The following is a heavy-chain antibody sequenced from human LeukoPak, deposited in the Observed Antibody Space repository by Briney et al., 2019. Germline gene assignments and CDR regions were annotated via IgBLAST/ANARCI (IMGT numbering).Heavy chain of an antibody. J-gene: IGHJ4*02. D-gene: IGHD3-9*01. V-gene: IGHV1-69*04. CDR2: IIPILGIA. CDR1: GGTFSSYA. CDR3: ARDQGVLRYFDWPPRCFDY. Sequence: GASVKVSCRASGGTFSSYAISWVRQAPGQGLEWMGRIIPILGIANYAQKFQGRVTITADKSTSTAYMELRSLRSDDTAVYYCARDQGVLRYFDWPPRCFDYWGQGTLVTVSS.